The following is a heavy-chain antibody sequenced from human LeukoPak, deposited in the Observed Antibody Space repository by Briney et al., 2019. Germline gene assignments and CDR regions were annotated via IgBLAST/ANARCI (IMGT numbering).Heavy chain of an antibody. V-gene: IGHV4-4*07. Sequence: SETLSLTCTVSGGSISSYYWSWIRQPAGKGLEWIGRIYTSGSNNYNPSLKSRVTMSVDTSKNQFSLKLSSVTAADTAVYYCASGHLLEWLSPHHYYMDVWGKGTTVTVSS. J-gene: IGHJ6*03. CDR1: GGSISSYY. CDR2: IYTSGSN. CDR3: ASGHLLEWLSPHHYYMDV. D-gene: IGHD3-3*01.